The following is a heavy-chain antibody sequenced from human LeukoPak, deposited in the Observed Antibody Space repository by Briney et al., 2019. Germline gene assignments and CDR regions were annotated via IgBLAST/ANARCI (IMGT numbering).Heavy chain of an antibody. Sequence: ASVKVSCKASGYTFTSYDINWVRQAPGQGLEWMGWINPNSGGTNYAQKFQGRVTMTRDTSISTAYMELSRLRSDDTAVYYCARDDSTGYHADTFDYWGRGTLVTVSS. CDR1: GYTFTSYD. V-gene: IGHV1-2*02. CDR3: ARDDSTGYHADTFDY. CDR2: INPNSGGT. J-gene: IGHJ4*02. D-gene: IGHD3-22*01.